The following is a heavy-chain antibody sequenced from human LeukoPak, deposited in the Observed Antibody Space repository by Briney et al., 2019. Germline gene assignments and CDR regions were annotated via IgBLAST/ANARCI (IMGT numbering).Heavy chain of an antibody. CDR2: IYPGDSDT. J-gene: IGHJ4*02. Sequence: GESLTISXRASGYSFTNYWIGWVRQMPGKGLEWMGIIYPGDSDTRYSPSFQGQVTISADKSISTTYLQWSSLKASDTAMYYCARPGGYIYGGYVDYWGQGTLVTVSS. V-gene: IGHV5-51*03. CDR3: ARPGGYIYGGYVDY. CDR1: GYSFTNYW. D-gene: IGHD5-18*01.